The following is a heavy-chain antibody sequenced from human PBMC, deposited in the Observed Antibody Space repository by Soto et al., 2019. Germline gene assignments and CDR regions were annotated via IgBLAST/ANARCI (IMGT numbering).Heavy chain of an antibody. CDR2: SSATGAGT. V-gene: IGHV3-23*01. Sequence: EVQLLESGGGLVQPGGSPRLSCAASGFTFSSYGMTWVRQAPGKGLEWVSFSSATGAGTYYADSVKGRLTISRDNSKNTLYLQMLSLRADDTAVYSCAKDRRAGGNYGFYSDFWGQGALVIVSS. J-gene: IGHJ4*02. CDR3: AKDRRAGGNYGFYSDF. CDR1: GFTFSSYG. D-gene: IGHD1-7*01.